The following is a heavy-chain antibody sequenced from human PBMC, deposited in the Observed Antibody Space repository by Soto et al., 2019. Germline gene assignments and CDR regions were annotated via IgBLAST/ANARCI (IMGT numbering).Heavy chain of an antibody. CDR3: ARDHDEDFGYDLDYFDY. CDR1: GFTFSDYY. J-gene: IGHJ4*02. D-gene: IGHD5-12*01. V-gene: IGHV3-11*01. Sequence: GGSLRLSCAASGFTFSDYYMSWIRQAPGKGLEWVSGISFCSFTFDYADSVKGRFTISRDNAKISLYLQMNSLRAEDTVFYYCARDHDEDFGYDLDYFDYWGQGTLVTVSS. CDR2: ISFCSFTF.